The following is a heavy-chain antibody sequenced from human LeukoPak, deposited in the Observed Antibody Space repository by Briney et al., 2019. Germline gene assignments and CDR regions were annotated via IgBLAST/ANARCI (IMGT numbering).Heavy chain of an antibody. D-gene: IGHD6-19*01. Sequence: KPSETLSLTCTVSGGSISSYYWSRIRQPPGKGLEWIGYIYYSGSTNYNPSLKSRVTISVDTSKNQFSLKLSSVTAADTAVYYCARDPSSGWIFDYWGQGTLVTVSS. CDR3: ARDPSSGWIFDY. V-gene: IGHV4-59*01. CDR2: IYYSGST. J-gene: IGHJ4*02. CDR1: GGSISSYY.